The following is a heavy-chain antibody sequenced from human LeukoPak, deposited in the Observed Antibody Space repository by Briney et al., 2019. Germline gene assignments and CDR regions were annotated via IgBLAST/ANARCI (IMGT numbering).Heavy chain of an antibody. CDR3: ARWGINPKRDWFDP. Sequence: SETLSLTCTVSGGSISSYYWSWIRQPPGKGLEWIGYIYYSGSTYYNPSLKSRVTISVHTSKNQFSLKLSSVTAADTAVYYCARWGINPKRDWFDPWGQGTLVTVSS. D-gene: IGHD1-14*01. CDR2: IYYSGST. CDR1: GGSISSYY. J-gene: IGHJ5*02. V-gene: IGHV4-59*01.